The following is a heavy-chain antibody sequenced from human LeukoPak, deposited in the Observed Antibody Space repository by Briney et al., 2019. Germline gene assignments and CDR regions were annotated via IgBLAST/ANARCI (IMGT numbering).Heavy chain of an antibody. V-gene: IGHV3-33*01. Sequence: GRSLRLSCAASGFTFSSYGMHWVRQAPGKGLEWVAVIWYDGNNKYYADSVKGRFTISRDNSKNTLYLQMDSLRAGDTAVYYCARGRLRVIDAFDIWGQGTMVTVSS. CDR3: ARGRLRVIDAFDI. CDR2: IWYDGNNK. J-gene: IGHJ3*02. D-gene: IGHD2-21*01. CDR1: GFTFSSYG.